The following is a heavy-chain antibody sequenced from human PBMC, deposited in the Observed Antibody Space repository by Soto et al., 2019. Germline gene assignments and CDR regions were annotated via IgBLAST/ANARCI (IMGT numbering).Heavy chain of an antibody. CDR3: VRKDYSDWFFDL. CDR1: GASISSSHW. J-gene: IGHJ2*01. V-gene: IGHV4-4*02. CDR2: IYHSGST. Sequence: QVQLQESGPGLVKPTGTLSLTCAVSGASISSSHWWSWVRQPPGKGLEWIGEIYHSGSTYYNASLKGRVAISLDKAKNQCSLKLRSVTAADTAVYYCVRKDYSDWFFDLWGRGTLVTVPS. D-gene: IGHD4-4*01.